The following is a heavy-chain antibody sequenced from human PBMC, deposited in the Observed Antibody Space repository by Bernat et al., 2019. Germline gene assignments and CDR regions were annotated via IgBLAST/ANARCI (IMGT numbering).Heavy chain of an antibody. CDR2: ISYDGSNK. V-gene: IGHV3-30*18. Sequence: QLQLVESGGGVVQPGRSLRLSCAASGFTFSSYGMHWVRQAPGKGLEWVALISYDGSNKYYADSVKGRFTISRDNSKNTLYLQMNSLRAEDTAVYYCAKDRRVGYYDSSGYLYYWGQGTLVTVSS. CDR1: GFTFSSYG. CDR3: AKDRRVGYYDSSGYLYY. J-gene: IGHJ4*02. D-gene: IGHD3-22*01.